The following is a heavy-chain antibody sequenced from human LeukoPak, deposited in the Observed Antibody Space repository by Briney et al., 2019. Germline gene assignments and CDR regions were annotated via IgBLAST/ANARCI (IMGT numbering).Heavy chain of an antibody. CDR1: GFIFTDYW. J-gene: IGHJ4*02. Sequence: PGGSLRLSCAASGFIFTDYWMHRVRQAPGKGLEWVAGISYDGSRTYYAESVKGRFTIARDNSENTLFLQMNTLRAEDTAVYYCARDEITFGVLIRGLGYWGQGTLVTVS. CDR3: ARDEITFGVLIRGLGY. V-gene: IGHV3-30*03. D-gene: IGHD3-16*01. CDR2: ISYDGSRT.